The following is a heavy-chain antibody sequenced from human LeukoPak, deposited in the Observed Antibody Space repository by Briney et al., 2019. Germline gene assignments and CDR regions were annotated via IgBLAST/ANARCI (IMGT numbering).Heavy chain of an antibody. CDR1: GGSISSYY. V-gene: IGHV4-59*01. CDR3: ATYLFRGATHYFDY. CDR2: IYYSGST. Sequence: SETLSLTCTVSGGSISSYYWSWVRQTPGKGLEWIAYIYYSGSTNYNPSLKSRVTISVDTSKNQFSLKLSSVTAADTAVYYCATYLFRGATHYFDYWGQGILVTVSS. D-gene: IGHD3-10*01. J-gene: IGHJ4*02.